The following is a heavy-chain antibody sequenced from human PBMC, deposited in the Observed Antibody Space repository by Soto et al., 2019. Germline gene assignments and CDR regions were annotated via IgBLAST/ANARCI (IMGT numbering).Heavy chain of an antibody. CDR2: ISWDGGST. Sequence: GGSLRLSFAASGFTFDDYTMHWVRQAPGKGLEWVSLISWDGGSTYYADSVKGRFTISRDNSKNSLYLQMNSLRTEDTALYYCAKDKVDSSGYYYGYFDYWGQGTLVTVSS. CDR3: AKDKVDSSGYYYGYFDY. V-gene: IGHV3-43*01. J-gene: IGHJ4*02. D-gene: IGHD3-22*01. CDR1: GFTFDDYT.